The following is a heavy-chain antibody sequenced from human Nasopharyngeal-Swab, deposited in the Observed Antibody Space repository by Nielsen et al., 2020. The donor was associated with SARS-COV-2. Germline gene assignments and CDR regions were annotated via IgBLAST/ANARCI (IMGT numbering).Heavy chain of an antibody. CDR3: ARNPGYYDFWSGCPNWFDP. V-gene: IGHV1-69*13. CDR2: IIPIFGTA. D-gene: IGHD3-3*01. J-gene: IGHJ5*02. Sequence: SVKVSCKASGGTFSSYAISWVRQAPGQGLEWMGGIIPIFGTANYAQKFQGRVTITADESTSTAYMELSSLRSEDTAVYYCARNPGYYDFWSGCPNWFDPWGQGTLVTVSS. CDR1: GGTFSSYA.